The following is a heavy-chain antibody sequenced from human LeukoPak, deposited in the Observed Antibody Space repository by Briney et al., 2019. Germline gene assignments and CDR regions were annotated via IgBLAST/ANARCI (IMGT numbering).Heavy chain of an antibody. V-gene: IGHV3-23*01. J-gene: IGHJ5*01. CDR2: ISGSGGST. CDR1: GFTFSSYA. CDR3: AKDFANWIDY. Sequence: GGSLRLSSAASGFTFSSYAMSWVRQAPRKGLEWVSAISGSGGSTYYADSVKGRFTNSRENSKNTLYLQMNSLRAEDTAVYYCAKDFANWIDYWGQGTLVTVSS.